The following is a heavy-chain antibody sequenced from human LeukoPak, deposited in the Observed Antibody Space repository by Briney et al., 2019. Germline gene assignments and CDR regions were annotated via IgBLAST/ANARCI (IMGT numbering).Heavy chain of an antibody. CDR2: ISAYNGNT. V-gene: IGHV1-18*01. D-gene: IGHD5-12*01. J-gene: IGHJ6*03. Sequence: ASVKVSCKASGYTFTSYGISWVRQAPGQGLEWMGWISAYNGNTNYAQKLQGRVTMTTDTSTSTAYMELRSLRSDDTAVYYCARGRGVATIEWEGYYYYMDVWGKGTTVTVSS. CDR3: ARGRGVATIEWEGYYYYMDV. CDR1: GYTFTSYG.